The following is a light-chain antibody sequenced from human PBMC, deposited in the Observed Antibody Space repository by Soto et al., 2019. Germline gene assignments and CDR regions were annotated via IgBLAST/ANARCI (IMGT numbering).Light chain of an antibody. J-gene: IGKJ3*01. CDR1: QSVSNN. V-gene: IGKV3-15*01. CDR2: GAS. Sequence: EIVMTQSPATLSVSPGERATLSCRASQSVSNNLAWYQQKPGQAPRLLIYGASTRATGIPARFSGSGSGTEFTLTISSLQSEDFAVYYCQQYNNLLTFGPGTKVDIK. CDR3: QQYNNLLT.